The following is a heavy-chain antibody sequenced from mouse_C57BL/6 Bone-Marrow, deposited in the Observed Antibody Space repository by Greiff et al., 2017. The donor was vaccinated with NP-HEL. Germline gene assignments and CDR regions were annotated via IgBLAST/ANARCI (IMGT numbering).Heavy chain of an antibody. CDR1: GFTFSSYA. CDR2: ISDGGSYT. D-gene: IGHD1-1*01. CDR3: ARYDGSRYYYAMDY. J-gene: IGHJ4*01. V-gene: IGHV5-4*01. Sequence: DVHLVESGGGLVKPGGSLKLSCAASGFTFSSYAMSWVRQTPEKRLEWVATISDGGSYTYYPDNVKGRFTISRDNAKNNLYLQMSHLKSEDTAMYYCARYDGSRYYYAMDYWGQGTSVTVSS.